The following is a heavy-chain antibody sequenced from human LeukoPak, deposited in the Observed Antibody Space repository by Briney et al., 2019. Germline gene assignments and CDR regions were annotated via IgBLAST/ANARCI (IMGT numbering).Heavy chain of an antibody. CDR3: ARVRRITMVRGVIITGDY. V-gene: IGHV4-34*01. D-gene: IGHD3-10*01. Sequence: SETLSLTCAVYGGSFSGYYWSWIRQPPGKGLGWIGEINHSGSTNYNPSLKSRVTISVDTSKNQFSLKLSSVTAADTAVYYCARVRRITMVRGVIITGDYWGQGTLVTVSS. J-gene: IGHJ4*02. CDR2: INHSGST. CDR1: GGSFSGYY.